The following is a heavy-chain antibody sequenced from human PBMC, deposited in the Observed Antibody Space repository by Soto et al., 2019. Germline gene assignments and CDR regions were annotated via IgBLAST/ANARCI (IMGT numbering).Heavy chain of an antibody. D-gene: IGHD1-26*01. V-gene: IGHV3-48*02. Sequence: EVQLVESGGGLVQPGGSLRLSCAASGFTFSNYIMNWVRQAPGQGLEWVSYISSSSVTIYYADSVKGRFTISRDNAKNSVYLQMHSLRDEVTAVYYCAREGVGATHALFDYWGQGTLVTVSS. CDR1: GFTFSNYI. CDR3: AREGVGATHALFDY. CDR2: ISSSSVTI. J-gene: IGHJ4*02.